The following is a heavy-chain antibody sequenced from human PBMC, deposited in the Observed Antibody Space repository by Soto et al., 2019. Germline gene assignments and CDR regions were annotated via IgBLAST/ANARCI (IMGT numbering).Heavy chain of an antibody. V-gene: IGHV3-9*01. CDR1: GFTFDDYA. Sequence: EVQLVESGGGLVQPGRSLRLSCAASGFTFDDYAMHWVRQAPGKGLEWVSGISWNSGSIGYADSVKGRFTISRDNAKNSLYLQMNSLRAEDTALYYCAKGLAAQIPDYFDYWGQGTLVTVSS. D-gene: IGHD2-15*01. J-gene: IGHJ4*02. CDR2: ISWNSGSI. CDR3: AKGLAAQIPDYFDY.